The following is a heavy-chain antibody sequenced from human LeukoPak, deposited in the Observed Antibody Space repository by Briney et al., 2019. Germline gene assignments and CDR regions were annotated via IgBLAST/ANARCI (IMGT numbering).Heavy chain of an antibody. D-gene: IGHD5-24*01. CDR2: ISAYNGNT. J-gene: IGHJ5*02. V-gene: IGHV1-18*01. CDR1: GYTLTSYD. CDR3: ARDNSVRDEAWWFNP. Sequence: ASAKVSCKASGYTLTSYDISWVRQAPGQGLEWMGWISAYNGNTNYAQKLQGRVTLTRDMSTSTDYLELSSLRSEDTAVYYCARDNSVRDEAWWFNPWGQGTLVTVSS.